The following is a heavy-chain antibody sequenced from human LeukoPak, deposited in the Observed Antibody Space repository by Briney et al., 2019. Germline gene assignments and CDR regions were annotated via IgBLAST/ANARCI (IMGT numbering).Heavy chain of an antibody. CDR3: ARDPLDIVVVPAQSYNWFDP. CDR2: IIPIFGTA. D-gene: IGHD2-2*03. J-gene: IGHJ5*02. CDR1: GGTFSSYA. Sequence: ASVKVSCKASGGTFSSYAISWVRQAPGQGLEWMGGIIPIFGTANYAQKFRGRVTITADESTSTAYMELSSPRSGDTAVYYCARDPLDIVVVPAQSYNWFDPWGQGTLVIVSS. V-gene: IGHV1-69*13.